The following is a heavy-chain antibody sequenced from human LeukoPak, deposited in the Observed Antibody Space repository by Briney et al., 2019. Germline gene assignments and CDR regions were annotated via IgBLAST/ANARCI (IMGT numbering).Heavy chain of an antibody. CDR2: ISAYTGNT. CDR1: GYPFTNFG. V-gene: IGHV1-18*01. Sequence: ASVKVSCKASGYPFTNFGISWVRQAPGQGLEWMAWISAYTGNTKYGQRFQGRITMTTDTSTSTAYMELRSLRSDDTAVFYCARDFWVRHSAPAPKDLWGQGTLVTVSS. J-gene: IGHJ5*02. CDR3: ARDFWVRHSAPAPKDL. D-gene: IGHD2-2*01.